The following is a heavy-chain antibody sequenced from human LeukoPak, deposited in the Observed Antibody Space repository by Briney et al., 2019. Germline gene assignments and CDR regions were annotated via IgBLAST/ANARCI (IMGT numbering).Heavy chain of an antibody. D-gene: IGHD3-22*01. CDR3: GGSLNTVVIRSAVDY. Sequence: TGGSLRLSCAASGFTFSTYSMHWVRQAPGKGLEWVAIISYDGSNKYYADSVRGRFTISRDNSKNTLYLQMNSLRAEDTAVYYCGGSLNTVVIRSAVDYWGQGTLVTVSS. CDR2: ISYDGSNK. J-gene: IGHJ4*02. V-gene: IGHV3-30-3*01. CDR1: GFTFSTYS.